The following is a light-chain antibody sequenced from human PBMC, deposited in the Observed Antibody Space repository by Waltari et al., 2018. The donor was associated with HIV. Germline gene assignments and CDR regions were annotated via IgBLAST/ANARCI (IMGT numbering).Light chain of an antibody. CDR1: QSVTNSF. Sequence: EIVLTQSPGTLSLSPGERATLSCRASQSVTNSFLAWYQQKPGLAPRLLIYGASRRATGIPDRVSGSGSGTDFTLTISRLEPEDFALYYCQQYGNSPFTFGPGTKVEMK. CDR2: GAS. J-gene: IGKJ3*01. CDR3: QQYGNSPFT. V-gene: IGKV3-20*01.